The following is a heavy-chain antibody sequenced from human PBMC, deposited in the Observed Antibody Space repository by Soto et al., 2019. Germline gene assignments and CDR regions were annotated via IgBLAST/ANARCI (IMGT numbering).Heavy chain of an antibody. CDR3: ASAGDGDQYYSGMGG. Sequence: FGPPVVNPTQTLPLTCTFSGFSLSTSGVGVGWVRQPPGKALEWLAVIYWDDDDRYSPSLRSRPTITKDTSKNQVVLTMTNVDPVDTGTYYCASAGDGDQYYSGMGGWGQGTTVTVSS. CDR2: IYWDDDD. J-gene: IGHJ6*02. CDR1: GFSLSTSGVG. D-gene: IGHD3-10*01. V-gene: IGHV2-5*02.